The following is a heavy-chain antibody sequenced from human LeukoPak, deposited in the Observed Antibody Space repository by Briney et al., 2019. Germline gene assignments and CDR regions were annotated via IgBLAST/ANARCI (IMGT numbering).Heavy chain of an antibody. J-gene: IGHJ5*02. Sequence: ASVKVSCKASGYTFTSYDINWVRQATGQGLEWMGWMNPNSGNTGYARKFQGRVTITRNTSISTAYMELSSLKSEDTAVYYCARGSVAGLLNWFDPWGQGTLVTVSS. D-gene: IGHD6-19*01. CDR2: MNPNSGNT. CDR3: ARGSVAGLLNWFDP. V-gene: IGHV1-8*03. CDR1: GYTFTSYD.